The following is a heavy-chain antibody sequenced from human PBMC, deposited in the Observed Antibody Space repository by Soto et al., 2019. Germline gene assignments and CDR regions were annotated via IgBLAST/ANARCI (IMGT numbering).Heavy chain of an antibody. J-gene: IGHJ4*02. CDR3: ARNWNLALVPAAYFDS. CDR2: IYDSGTT. V-gene: IGHV4-38-2*01. CDR1: SYVIESGHY. Sequence: SETLSLTCVVSSYVIESGHYWGWVRQPPGKGLEWVGSIYDSGTTYYNPSLQSRVTISIDTSKNQFSLNLNSVTAADTAVYYCARNWNLALVPAAYFDSWGQGTLVTVSS. D-gene: IGHD2-2*01.